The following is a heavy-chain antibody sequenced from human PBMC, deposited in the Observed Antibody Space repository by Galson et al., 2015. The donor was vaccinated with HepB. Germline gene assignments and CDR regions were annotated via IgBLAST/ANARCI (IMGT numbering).Heavy chain of an antibody. CDR3: ARGDCRYCSSTSCYPHYGMDV. Sequence: VSCKASGYTFTSYYMHWVRQAPGQGLEWMGVINPSGGSTSYAQKFQGRVTMTRDTSTSTVYMELSSLRSEDTAVYYCARGDCRYCSSTSCYPHYGMDVWGQGTTVTVSS. D-gene: IGHD2-2*01. CDR1: GYTFTSYY. V-gene: IGHV1-46*01. CDR2: INPSGGST. J-gene: IGHJ6*02.